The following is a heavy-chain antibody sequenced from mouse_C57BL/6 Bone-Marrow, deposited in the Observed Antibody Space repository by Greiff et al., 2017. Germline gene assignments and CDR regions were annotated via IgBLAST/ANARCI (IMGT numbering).Heavy chain of an antibody. CDR3: TRIAY. CDR2: IYPGSGST. J-gene: IGHJ3*01. V-gene: IGHV1-55*01. Sequence: VQLQQPGAELVKPGASVKMSCKASGYTFTSYWITWVKQRPGQGLEWIGDIYPGSGSTNYNEKFKSKATITVDTSSNTAYLQLSSLTSEDTAVYYCTRIAYWGQGTLVTVSA. CDR1: GYTFTSYW.